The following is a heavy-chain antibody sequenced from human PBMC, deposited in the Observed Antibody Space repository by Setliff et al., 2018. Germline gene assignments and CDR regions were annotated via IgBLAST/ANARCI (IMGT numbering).Heavy chain of an antibody. CDR1: GGSISSGSYY. J-gene: IGHJ5*02. CDR3: ARDVRYYYGSGSYYNDWFDP. D-gene: IGHD3-10*01. Sequence: SLTCTVSGGSISSGSYYWSWIRQPAGKGLEWIGRIYTSGSTNYNPSLKSRVTISVDTSKNQFSLKLSSVTAADTAVYYCARDVRYYYGSGSYYNDWFDPWGQGTLVTVSS. CDR2: IYTSGST. V-gene: IGHV4-61*02.